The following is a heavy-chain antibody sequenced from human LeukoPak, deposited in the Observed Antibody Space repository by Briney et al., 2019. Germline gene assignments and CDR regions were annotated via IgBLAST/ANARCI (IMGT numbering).Heavy chain of an antibody. V-gene: IGHV3-33*08. J-gene: IGHJ4*02. CDR3: ARDRLSSGWLTHDY. Sequence: GRSLRLSCAASGFTFSSYGMHWVRQAPGKGLEWVAVIWYDGSNKYYADSVKGRFTISRDNSKNTLYLQMNSLRAEDTAVYYCARDRLSSGWLTHDYWGQGTLVTVSS. CDR1: GFTFSSYG. CDR2: IWYDGSNK. D-gene: IGHD6-19*01.